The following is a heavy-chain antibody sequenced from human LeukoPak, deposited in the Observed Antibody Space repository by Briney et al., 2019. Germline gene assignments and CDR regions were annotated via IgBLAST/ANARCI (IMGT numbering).Heavy chain of an antibody. J-gene: IGHJ4*02. CDR3: ARLDCSGGRCWGVDY. D-gene: IGHD2-15*01. Sequence: PSDTLSLTRTVSCGSINNYYWGWIRQPPGKGLEWIGYILYTGTTNYNTSLKSRATISIDTSKGQFSLKLRPVTAADTAVYYSARLDCSGGRCWGVDYWGQGTLVTVSS. V-gene: IGHV4-59*07. CDR1: CGSINNYY. CDR2: ILYTGTT.